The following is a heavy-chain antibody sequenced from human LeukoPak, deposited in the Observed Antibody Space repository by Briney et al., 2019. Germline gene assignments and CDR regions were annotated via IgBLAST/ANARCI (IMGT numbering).Heavy chain of an antibody. Sequence: GGSLRLSCAASGFTFSSYAMSWVRQAPGKGLEWVSAISGSGGSTYYADSVKGRFTISRDNSKNTLYLQMDSLRAEDTAVYYCASRVDGSGRSNIWGQGTMVTAS. J-gene: IGHJ3*02. CDR3: ASRVDGSGRSNI. CDR2: ISGSGGST. V-gene: IGHV3-23*01. D-gene: IGHD3-10*01. CDR1: GFTFSSYA.